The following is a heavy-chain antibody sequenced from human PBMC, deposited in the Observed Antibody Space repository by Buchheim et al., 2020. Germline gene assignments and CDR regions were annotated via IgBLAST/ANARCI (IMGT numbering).Heavy chain of an antibody. CDR2: INHSGST. Sequence: QVQLQQWGAGLLKPSETLSLTCAVYGGSFSGYYWSWIRQPPGKGLEWIGEINHSGSTNYNPSLKSRVTISVDTSKNQFSTKLSSVTAADTAVYYCARGAPLDSSSGMLNFDYWGQGTL. V-gene: IGHV4-34*01. CDR1: GGSFSGYY. CDR3: ARGAPLDSSSGMLNFDY. J-gene: IGHJ4*02. D-gene: IGHD6-13*01.